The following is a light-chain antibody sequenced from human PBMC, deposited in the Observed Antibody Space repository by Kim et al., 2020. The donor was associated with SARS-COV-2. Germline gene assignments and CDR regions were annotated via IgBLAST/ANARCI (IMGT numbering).Light chain of an antibody. J-gene: IGKJ1*01. CDR3: QKYNSAPWT. CDR2: AAA. V-gene: IGKV1-27*01. Sequence: ASIGDTVTIPCRASQDIANSLAWYQQKPGKVPQVLIYAAATLQSGVPSRFSGSRSGTEFTLTIGSLQTEDVATYYCQKYNSAPWTFGPGTKVDIK. CDR1: QDIANS.